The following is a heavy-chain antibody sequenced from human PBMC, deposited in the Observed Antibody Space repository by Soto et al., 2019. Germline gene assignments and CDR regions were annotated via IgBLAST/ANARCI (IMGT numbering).Heavy chain of an antibody. Sequence: GGSLRLSCAASGFTFSSYGMHWVRQAPGKGLEWVAVISYDGSNKYYADSVKGRFTISRDNSKNTLYLQMNSLRAEDTAVYYCAKDRSGGSSLNWFDPWGQGTLVTVSS. V-gene: IGHV3-30*18. CDR1: GFTFSSYG. CDR3: AKDRSGGSSLNWFDP. CDR2: ISYDGSNK. D-gene: IGHD2-15*01. J-gene: IGHJ5*02.